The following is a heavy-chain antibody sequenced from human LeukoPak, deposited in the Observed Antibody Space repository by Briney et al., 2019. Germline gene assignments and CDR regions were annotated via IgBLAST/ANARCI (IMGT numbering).Heavy chain of an antibody. CDR2: ISWNSGSI. J-gene: IGHJ4*02. CDR1: GFTFDDYA. Sequence: GGSLRLSCAASGFTFDDYAMHWVRQAPGKGLEWVSGISWNSGSIGYADSLKGRFTISSDNAKNSLYLQMNSLRADDTALYYCSKATSSSWKLLHYWGQGTLVTVSS. CDR3: SKATSSSWKLLHY. V-gene: IGHV3-9*01. D-gene: IGHD6-13*01.